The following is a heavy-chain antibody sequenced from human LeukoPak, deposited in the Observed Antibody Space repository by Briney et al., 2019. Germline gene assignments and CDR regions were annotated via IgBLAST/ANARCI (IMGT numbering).Heavy chain of an antibody. V-gene: IGHV3-21*01. CDR1: GLTLTNYA. D-gene: IGHD1-26*01. CDR2: ISSSSSYI. CDR3: AREGISYATDY. J-gene: IGHJ4*02. Sequence: GGSLRLSCAASGLTLTNYAMSWARQAPGKGLEWVSSISSSSSYIYYADSVKGRFTISRDNAKNSLYLQMNSLRAEDTAVYYCAREGISYATDYWGQGTLVTVSS.